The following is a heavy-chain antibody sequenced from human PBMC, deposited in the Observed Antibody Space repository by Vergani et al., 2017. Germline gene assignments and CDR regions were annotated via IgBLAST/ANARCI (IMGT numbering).Heavy chain of an antibody. D-gene: IGHD1-26*01. Sequence: QVQLVESGGGVVQPGRSLRLSCAASGFTFSSYGMHWVRQAPGKGLEWVAVIWHDGSNKYYADSVKGRFTISRDNSKNTLYLQMTSLRAEDTAVYYCVRQYSGSNMDAFDIWGQGTMVTVSS. CDR1: GFTFSSYG. CDR3: VRQYSGSNMDAFDI. V-gene: IGHV3-33*01. J-gene: IGHJ3*02. CDR2: IWHDGSNK.